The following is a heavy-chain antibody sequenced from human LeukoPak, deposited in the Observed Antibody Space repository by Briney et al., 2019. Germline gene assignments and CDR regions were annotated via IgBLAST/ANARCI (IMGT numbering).Heavy chain of an antibody. Sequence: QPGGSLRLSCAASGFTFSSYAMHWVRQAPGKGLEWVAVISYDGSNKYYADSVKGRFTISRDNAKNSLYLQMNSLRAEDTAVYYCTRDPRDLDNWGQGTLVTVSS. CDR3: TRDPRDLDN. CDR2: ISYDGSNK. V-gene: IGHV3-30-3*01. J-gene: IGHJ4*02. D-gene: IGHD5-24*01. CDR1: GFTFSSYA.